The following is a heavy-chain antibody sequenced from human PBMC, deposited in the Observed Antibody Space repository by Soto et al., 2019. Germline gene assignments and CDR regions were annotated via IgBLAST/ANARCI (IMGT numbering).Heavy chain of an antibody. V-gene: IGHV4-59*01. Sequence: PSETLSLTCTVSGGSISSYYWSWIRQPPGKGLEWIGYIYYGGSTNYNPSLKSRVTISVDTSKNQFSLKLSSVTAADTAVYYCARAVSTGSSWYYDWFDPWGQGTLVTVS. J-gene: IGHJ5*02. D-gene: IGHD6-13*01. CDR1: GGSISSYY. CDR2: IYYGGST. CDR3: ARAVSTGSSWYYDWFDP.